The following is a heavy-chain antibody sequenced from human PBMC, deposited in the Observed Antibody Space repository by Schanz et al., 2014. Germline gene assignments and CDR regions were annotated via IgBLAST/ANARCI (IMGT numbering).Heavy chain of an antibody. V-gene: IGHV4-34*01. Sequence: QVQLQQWGAGLLKASETLSLTCAVYGGSSSDCYWSWIRQPPGKGLEWIGEINHSGGTNYNPSLKGRVTMSVDPSKNQFSLILTSVTAADTAVYYCELITLDRGVRNDYWGQGTLVSVSS. CDR2: INHSGGT. CDR1: GGSSSDCY. CDR3: ELITLDRGVRNDY. J-gene: IGHJ4*02. D-gene: IGHD3-10*01.